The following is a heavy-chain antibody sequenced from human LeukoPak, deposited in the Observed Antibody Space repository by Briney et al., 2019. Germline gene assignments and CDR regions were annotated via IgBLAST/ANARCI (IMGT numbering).Heavy chain of an antibody. D-gene: IGHD4-17*01. J-gene: IGHJ4*02. Sequence: SETLSLTCTVSGGSISSYYWSWLRQPPGKGLEWVGYIYYSGSTNYNPSLKSRVTVSVDTSKNQFSLKLSSVTAADTAVYYCAGLDYGDLQALNYWGQGTLVTVSS. CDR3: AGLDYGDLQALNY. CDR1: GGSISSYY. CDR2: IYYSGST. V-gene: IGHV4-59*01.